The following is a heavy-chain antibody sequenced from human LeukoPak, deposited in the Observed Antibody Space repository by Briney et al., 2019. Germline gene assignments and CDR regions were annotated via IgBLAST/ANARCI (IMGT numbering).Heavy chain of an antibody. CDR1: GFTFEDFG. J-gene: IGHJ3*02. CDR3: ARDSGIWFGTRDAFDN. V-gene: IGHV3-20*01. Sequence: GGSLRLSCAASGFTFEDFGMTWVRQVPGKGLEWVSGINWNGVKTHYADSVKGRFTISRDNAKNTLYLEMNSLRVDDTALYHCARDSGIWFGTRDAFDNWGQGTMVTVST. D-gene: IGHD3-10*01. CDR2: INWNGVKT.